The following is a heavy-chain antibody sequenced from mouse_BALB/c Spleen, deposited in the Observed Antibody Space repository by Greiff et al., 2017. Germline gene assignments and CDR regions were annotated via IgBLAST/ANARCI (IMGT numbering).Heavy chain of an antibody. Sequence: EVKVVESGGGLVQPGGSMKLSCVASGFTFSNYWMNWVRQSPEKGLEWVAEIRLKSNNYATHYAESVKGRFTISRDDSKSSVYLQMNNLRAEDTGIYYCTRSSSPYFDYWGQGTTLTVSS. CDR1: GFTFSNYW. CDR3: TRSSSPYFDY. V-gene: IGHV6-6*02. J-gene: IGHJ2*01. D-gene: IGHD6-1*01. CDR2: IRLKSNNYAT.